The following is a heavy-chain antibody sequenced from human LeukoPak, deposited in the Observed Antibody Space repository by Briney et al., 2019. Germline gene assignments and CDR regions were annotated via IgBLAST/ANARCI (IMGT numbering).Heavy chain of an antibody. CDR3: ARGRTYYDISKDAFDI. CDR2: ISSSGSTI. J-gene: IGHJ3*02. D-gene: IGHD3-22*01. CDR1: GFTFSSYE. Sequence: PGGSLRLSCAASGFTFSSYEMNWVRQAPGKGLEWVSYISSSGSTIYYADSVKGRFTISRDNAKNSLYLQMNSLRAEDTAVYYCARGRTYYDISKDAFDIWGQGTMVTVSS. V-gene: IGHV3-48*03.